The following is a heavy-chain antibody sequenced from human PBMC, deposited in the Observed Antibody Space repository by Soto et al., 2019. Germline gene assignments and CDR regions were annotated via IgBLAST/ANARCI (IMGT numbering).Heavy chain of an antibody. CDR2: IYYNGST. V-gene: IGHV4-30-4*01. J-gene: IGHJ6*02. Sequence: QVQLQESGPGLVKPSQTLSLTCTVSGGSISSGDYYWSWIRQPPGKGLEWIGYIYYNGSTYYNPSLKSRVTISVDTSKNQFSLKLSSVTAADTAVYYCARGTVVVVAATERPYYYYGMDVWGQGTTVTVSS. CDR1: GGSISSGDYY. D-gene: IGHD2-15*01. CDR3: ARGTVVVVAATERPYYYYGMDV.